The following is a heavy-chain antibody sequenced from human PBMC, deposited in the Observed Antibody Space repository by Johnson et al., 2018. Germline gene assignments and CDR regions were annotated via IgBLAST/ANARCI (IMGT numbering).Heavy chain of an antibody. D-gene: IGHD2-21*02. Sequence: EVQLLESGGGLVQPGGSLRLSCAASEFTFSSYWMSWVRQAPGKGLEWVANIKQDGSEKYYVDSVKGRFTISRDNAKNSLYLQMNSLRAEDTAVYYCAREGGGDWIDYWGQGTLVTVSS. J-gene: IGHJ4*02. CDR1: EFTFSSYW. V-gene: IGHV3-7*01. CDR2: IKQDGSEK. CDR3: AREGGGDWIDY.